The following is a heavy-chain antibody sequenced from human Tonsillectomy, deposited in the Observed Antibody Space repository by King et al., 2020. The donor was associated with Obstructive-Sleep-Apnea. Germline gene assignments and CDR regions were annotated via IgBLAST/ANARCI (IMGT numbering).Heavy chain of an antibody. CDR3: ARQGGYSSSWLY. D-gene: IGHD6-13*01. CDR2: IYYSGST. CDR1: GGSISSYY. V-gene: IGHV4-59*08. J-gene: IGHJ4*02. Sequence: QLQESGPGLVKPSETLSLTCTVSGGSISSYYWSWIRQPPGKGLEWIGYIYYSGSTNYNPSLKSRGTISVDTSKNQFSLKLSSVTAADTAVYYCARQGGYSSSWLYWGQGTLVTVSS.